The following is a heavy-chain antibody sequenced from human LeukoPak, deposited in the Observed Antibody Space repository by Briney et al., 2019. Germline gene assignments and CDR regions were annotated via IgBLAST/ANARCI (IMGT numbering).Heavy chain of an antibody. D-gene: IGHD3-10*01. J-gene: IGHJ4*02. V-gene: IGHV1-69*13. CDR3: ARGTTIGGSRYFDY. Sequence: GASVTVSCKASGGTFSSYAISWVRQAPGQGLEWMGGIIPIFGTANYAQKFQGSVTITADESTSTAYMELSSLRSEDTAVYYCARGTTIGGSRYFDYWGQGTLVTVSS. CDR1: GGTFSSYA. CDR2: IIPIFGTA.